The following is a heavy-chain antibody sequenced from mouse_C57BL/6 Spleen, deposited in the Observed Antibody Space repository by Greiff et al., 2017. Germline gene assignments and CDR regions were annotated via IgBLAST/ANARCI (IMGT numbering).Heavy chain of an antibody. CDR3: AHEAMDY. CDR2: IYPGDGDT. J-gene: IGHJ4*01. V-gene: IGHV1-82*01. Sequence: QVQLHQSGPELVKPGASVKISCKASGYAFSSSWMNWVKQRPGKGLEWIGRIYPGDGDTNYNGKFKGKATLTAAKSASTAYMQLSSLTSEDSAVYVCAHEAMDYWGQGTSVTVSS. CDR1: GYAFSSSW.